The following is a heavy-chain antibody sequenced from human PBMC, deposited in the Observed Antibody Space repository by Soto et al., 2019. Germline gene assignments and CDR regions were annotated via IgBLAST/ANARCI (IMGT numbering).Heavy chain of an antibody. CDR1: GFSFSTYS. D-gene: IGHD2-21*02. V-gene: IGHV3-21*01. CDR3: AREETAWPLAYGLDV. J-gene: IGHJ6*02. CDR2: IGRRSDI. Sequence: GSLRLSCEASGFSFSTYSMHWVRQAPGKGLEWVSSIGRRSDIYYADSVKGRFTVSRDNAKNSVSLQMNSLRDEDTAVYCCAREETAWPLAYGLDVWGQGTTVTVSS.